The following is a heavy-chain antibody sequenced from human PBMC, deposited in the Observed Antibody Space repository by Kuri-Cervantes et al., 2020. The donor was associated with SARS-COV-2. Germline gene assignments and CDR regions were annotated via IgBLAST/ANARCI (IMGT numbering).Heavy chain of an antibody. CDR3: GYSYGTVNTGHYYGMDV. CDR1: GGTFSSYA. CDR2: IIPIFGTA. Sequence: SVKVSCKASGGTFSSYAISWVRQAPGQGLEWMGGIIPIFGTANYAQKFQGRVTITADESTSTAYMELSSLRSEDTAVYYCGYSYGTVNTGHYYGMDVWGQGTTVTVSS. D-gene: IGHD5-18*01. J-gene: IGHJ6*02. V-gene: IGHV1-69*13.